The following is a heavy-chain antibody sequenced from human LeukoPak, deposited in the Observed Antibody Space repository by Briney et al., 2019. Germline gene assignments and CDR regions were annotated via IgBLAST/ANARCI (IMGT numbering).Heavy chain of an antibody. CDR1: GFTFSDHY. CDR2: TRNKANSYTT. D-gene: IGHD6-6*01. J-gene: IGHJ4*02. CDR3: ATAARPWYFDY. V-gene: IGHV3-72*01. Sequence: GGSLRLSCAASGFTFSDHYMDWVRQAPGKGLEWVGRTRNKANSYTTEYAASVKGRFTISRDDSKNSLYLQMNSLKTEDTAVYYCATAARPWYFDYWGQGTLVTVSS.